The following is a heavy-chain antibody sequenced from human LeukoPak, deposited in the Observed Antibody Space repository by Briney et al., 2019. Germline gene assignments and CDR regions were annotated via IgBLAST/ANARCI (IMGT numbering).Heavy chain of an antibody. CDR1: GFTFSDYY. Sequence: GGSLRLSCAASGFTFSDYYMSSIRQAPGKGLEWVSYISSSGSTIYYADSVKGRFTISRDNAKNSLYLQMNSLRAEDTAVYYCARQALGYCSGGSCYYYYGMDVWGQGTTVTVSS. D-gene: IGHD2-15*01. CDR3: ARQALGYCSGGSCYYYYGMDV. CDR2: ISSSGSTI. J-gene: IGHJ6*02. V-gene: IGHV3-11*01.